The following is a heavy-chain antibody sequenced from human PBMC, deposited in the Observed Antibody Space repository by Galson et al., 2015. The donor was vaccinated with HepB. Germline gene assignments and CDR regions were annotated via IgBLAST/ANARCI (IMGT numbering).Heavy chain of an antibody. Sequence: SLRLSCAASGFTFTTFGMNWVRQAPGKGLEWVAVIWNDSSHKYYVDSVKGRFTVSRDNSENTLYLQMNSLRAEDTAVYYCGRDYVGFCSSTSCPIEYWGQGTLVTVSS. J-gene: IGHJ4*02. CDR1: GFTFTTFG. V-gene: IGHV3-33*01. CDR3: GRDYVGFCSSTSCPIEY. CDR2: IWNDSSHK. D-gene: IGHD2-2*01.